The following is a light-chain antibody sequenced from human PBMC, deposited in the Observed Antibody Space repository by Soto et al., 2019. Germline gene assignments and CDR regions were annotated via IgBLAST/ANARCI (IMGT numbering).Light chain of an antibody. CDR1: SSDVGLYNY. V-gene: IGLV2-14*01. CDR3: SSYTSSSTLYV. CDR2: EVT. J-gene: IGLJ1*01. Sequence: QSALTQPASVSGSPGQSITISCTGTSSDVGLYNYVSWYQHHPGKAPKLMIYEVTNRPSGISNRFSGSKSGNTASLTISGLQAEDEADYYCSSYTSSSTLYVFGSGTKLTVL.